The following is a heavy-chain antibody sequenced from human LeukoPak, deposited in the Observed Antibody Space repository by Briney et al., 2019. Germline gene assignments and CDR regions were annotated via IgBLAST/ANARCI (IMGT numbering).Heavy chain of an antibody. D-gene: IGHD6-19*01. CDR3: AKSYSVTGTFPALDY. Sequence: GGSLRLSCATSGFTFSNYGMNWVRQAPGKGLDWVSSISSTSAYIYYADSVKGRFTISRDNAKNSLYQQMDSLRAEDTAVYYCAKSYSVTGTFPALDYWGQGTLVTVSS. CDR2: ISSTSAYI. J-gene: IGHJ4*02. CDR1: GFTFSNYG. V-gene: IGHV3-21*01.